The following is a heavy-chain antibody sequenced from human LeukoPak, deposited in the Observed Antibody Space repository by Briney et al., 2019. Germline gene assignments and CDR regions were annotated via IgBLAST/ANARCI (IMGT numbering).Heavy chain of an antibody. V-gene: IGHV4-31*03. CDR3: ARDLGSGSGSPGMDV. CDR1: GGSISSGGYY. D-gene: IGHD3-10*01. J-gene: IGHJ6*02. Sequence: TLSLTCTVSGGSISSGGYYWSWIRQHPGTGLEWIGYIYYSGSTYYNPSLKSRVTISVDTSKNQFSLKLSSVTAADTAVYYCARDLGSGSGSPGMDVWGQGTTVTVSS. CDR2: IYYSGST.